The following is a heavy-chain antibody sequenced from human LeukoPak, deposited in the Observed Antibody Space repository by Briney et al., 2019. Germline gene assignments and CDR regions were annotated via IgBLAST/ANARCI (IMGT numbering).Heavy chain of an antibody. J-gene: IGHJ3*02. CDR1: GFTFSGFA. V-gene: IGHV3-23*01. D-gene: IGHD6-13*01. CDR2: ITLSDGST. CDR3: AKAYTRSWYAAFDI. Sequence: GGSLRLSCEASGFTFSGFAMSWVRQAPGKGLEWVSFITLSDGSTYYADSVKGRFTISRDNSKNTLYLQMNSLRGDDTAIYYCAKAYTRSWYAAFDIWGQGTMVTISS.